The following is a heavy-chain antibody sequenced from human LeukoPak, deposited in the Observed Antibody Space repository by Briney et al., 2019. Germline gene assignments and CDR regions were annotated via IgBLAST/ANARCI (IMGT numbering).Heavy chain of an antibody. CDR2: ISSSSSYI. CDR3: ARAHHPGSGWDFDY. CDR1: GFTFSSYS. D-gene: IGHD6-19*01. J-gene: IGHJ4*02. V-gene: IGHV3-21*01. Sequence: GGSLRPSCAASGFTFSSYSMNWVRQAPGKGLEWVSSISSSSSYIYYADSVKGRFTISRDNAKNSLYLQMNSLRAEDTAVYYCARAHHPGSGWDFDYWGQGTLVTVSS.